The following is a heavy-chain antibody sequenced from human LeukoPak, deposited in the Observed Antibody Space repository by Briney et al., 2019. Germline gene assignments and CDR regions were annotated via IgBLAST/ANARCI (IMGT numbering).Heavy chain of an antibody. Sequence: SETLSLTCPVSGGSINSYYWSWIRQPPGKGLEWIGYISYSGTTSYDPSLKSRVTMSLDTSKNQFSLKLSSVTAADTAVYYCARDGDTAMILFAFDIWGQGTMVTVSS. CDR1: GGSINSYY. V-gene: IGHV4-59*12. J-gene: IGHJ3*02. CDR3: ARDGDTAMILFAFDI. CDR2: ISYSGTT. D-gene: IGHD5-18*01.